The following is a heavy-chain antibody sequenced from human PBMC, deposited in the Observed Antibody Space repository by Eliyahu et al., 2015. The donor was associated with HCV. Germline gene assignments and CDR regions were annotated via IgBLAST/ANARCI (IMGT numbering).Heavy chain of an antibody. Sequence: QVQLQESGPGLVKPSETLSLTCTVXGXXIXTXYWSWIRQPPRKGLEWIGYXHYSGSTNXNPSLKSRVTISVDTSKNQFSLNLTSVTAADTAMYYCASGGGGIAVTGTGGWFDPWGQGTLVTVSS. CDR3: ASGGGGIAVTGTGGWFDP. CDR2: XHYSGST. CDR1: GXXIXTXY. J-gene: IGHJ5*02. D-gene: IGHD6-19*01. V-gene: IGHV4-59*01.